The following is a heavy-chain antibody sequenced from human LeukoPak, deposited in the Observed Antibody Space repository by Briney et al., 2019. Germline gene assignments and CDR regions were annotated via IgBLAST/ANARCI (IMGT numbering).Heavy chain of an antibody. Sequence: GGSLRLSCAASGFTFDDYAMHWVRQAPGKGLEWVSGISWNGGSIGYADSVKGRFTLSRDNAKNSLYLQMNRLRAEDTALYYCAKDRTHTMILVDYWGQGTLVAASS. J-gene: IGHJ4*02. D-gene: IGHD3-22*01. CDR3: AKDRTHTMILVDY. CDR1: GFTFDDYA. V-gene: IGHV3-9*01. CDR2: ISWNGGSI.